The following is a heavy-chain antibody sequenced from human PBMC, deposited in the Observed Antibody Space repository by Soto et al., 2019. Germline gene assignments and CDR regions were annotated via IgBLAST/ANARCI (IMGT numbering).Heavy chain of an antibody. J-gene: IGHJ4*02. CDR2: ILYSGST. CDR3: ATATFVDTYLFDY. CDR1: GGSISGSSFY. D-gene: IGHD5-18*01. Sequence: SETLSLTCAVSGGSISGSSFYWGWIRQPPGRGLEWIGSILYSGSTYYNPSLKGRVTISIDTSKNQFSLKLTSVTAADTAVYFCATATFVDTYLFDYWGQGALVT. V-gene: IGHV4-39*01.